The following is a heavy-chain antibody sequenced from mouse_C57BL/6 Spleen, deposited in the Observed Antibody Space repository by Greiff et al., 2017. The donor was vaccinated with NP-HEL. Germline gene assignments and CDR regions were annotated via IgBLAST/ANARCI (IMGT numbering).Heavy chain of an antibody. V-gene: IGHV5-9*01. Sequence: EVQVVESGGGLVKPGGSLKLSCAASGFTFSSYTMSWVRQTPEKRLEWVATISGGGGNTYYPDSVKGRFTISRDNAKNTLYLQMSSLRSEDTALYYCARHDGYYDWYFDVWGTGTTVTVSS. CDR2: ISGGGGNT. CDR1: GFTFSSYT. J-gene: IGHJ1*03. CDR3: ARHDGYYDWYFDV. D-gene: IGHD2-3*01.